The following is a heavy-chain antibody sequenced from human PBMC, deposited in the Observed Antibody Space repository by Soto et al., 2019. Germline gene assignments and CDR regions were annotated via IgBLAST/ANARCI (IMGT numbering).Heavy chain of an antibody. Sequence: LPETLSLTCTDSGGSISSYYRSLIRQPPGKGLEWIGYIYYSGSTNYNPSLKSRVTISVDTSKNQFSLKLSSVTAADTAVYYCARQIVVVAAIGWFDPWGQGALVTVSS. CDR2: IYYSGST. CDR1: GGSISSYY. D-gene: IGHD2-15*01. V-gene: IGHV4-59*08. CDR3: ARQIVVVAAIGWFDP. J-gene: IGHJ5*02.